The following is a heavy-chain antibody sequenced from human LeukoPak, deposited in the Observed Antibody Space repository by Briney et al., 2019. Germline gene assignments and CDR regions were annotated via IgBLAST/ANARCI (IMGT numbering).Heavy chain of an antibody. V-gene: IGHV1-18*04. CDR3: ARSSWWELLPYYYYYMDV. CDR2: ISAYNGNT. Sequence: ASVKVSCKASGYTFTTYYMHWVRQAPGQGLEWMGWISAYNGNTNYAQKLQGRVTMITDTSTSTAYMELRSLRSDDTAVYYCARSSWWELLPYYYYYMDVWGKGTTVTISS. CDR1: GYTFTTYY. J-gene: IGHJ6*03. D-gene: IGHD1-26*01.